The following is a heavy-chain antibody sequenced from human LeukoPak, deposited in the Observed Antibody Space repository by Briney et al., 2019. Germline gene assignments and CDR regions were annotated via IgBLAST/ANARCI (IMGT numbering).Heavy chain of an antibody. CDR3: ARDKGYYAMDV. CDR2: IHTNGNT. J-gene: IGHJ6*01. Sequence: PSETLSLTCTVSGGSISTHYWSWIRQPAGKGLEWIGRIHTNGNTNYNPSLKSRVTMSVDMSKNQFSLNLTSVTAADTALYYCARDKGYYAMDVWGQGTPVTVSS. CDR1: GGSISTHY. V-gene: IGHV4-4*07.